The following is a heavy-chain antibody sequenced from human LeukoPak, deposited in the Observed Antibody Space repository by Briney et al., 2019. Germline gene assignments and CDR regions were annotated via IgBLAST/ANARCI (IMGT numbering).Heavy chain of an antibody. J-gene: IGHJ4*02. CDR1: GYSISSSNW. CDR2: IYYSGST. V-gene: IGHV4-28*03. Sequence: SDTLSLTCAVSGYSISSSNWWGWIRQPPGKGLEWIGYIYYSGSTNYNPSLKSRVTISVDTSKNQFSLKLSSVTAADTAVYYCAREVGGYYYGSGSYYNAGIFDYWGQGTLVTVSS. CDR3: AREVGGYYYGSGSYYNAGIFDY. D-gene: IGHD3-10*01.